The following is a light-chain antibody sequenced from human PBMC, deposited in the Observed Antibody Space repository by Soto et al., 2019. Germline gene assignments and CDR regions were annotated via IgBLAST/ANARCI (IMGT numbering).Light chain of an antibody. Sequence: QSVLTQPPSASGTPGQTIAISCSGGSSNIGSHTVNWYQQLPGTAPRLLIYSNTQRPSGVPDRFSGSKSGTSASLAISGLQSEYEGDYYCAAWDDSLNGVDFGGGTKVTVL. CDR3: AAWDDSLNGVD. CDR2: SNT. J-gene: IGLJ2*01. V-gene: IGLV1-44*01. CDR1: SSNIGSHT.